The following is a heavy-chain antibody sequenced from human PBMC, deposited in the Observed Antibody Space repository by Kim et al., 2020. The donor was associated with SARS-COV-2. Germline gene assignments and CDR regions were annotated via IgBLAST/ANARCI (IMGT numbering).Heavy chain of an antibody. J-gene: IGHJ4*02. CDR2: ISGSGGST. Sequence: GGSLRLSCAASGFTFSSYAMSWVRQAPGKGLEWVSAISGSGGSTYYADSVKGRFTISRDNSKNTLYLQMNSLRAEDTAVYYCAKVRVLAIKWFGEFFYWGQGTLVTVSS. D-gene: IGHD3-10*01. CDR1: GFTFSSYA. V-gene: IGHV3-23*01. CDR3: AKVRVLAIKWFGEFFY.